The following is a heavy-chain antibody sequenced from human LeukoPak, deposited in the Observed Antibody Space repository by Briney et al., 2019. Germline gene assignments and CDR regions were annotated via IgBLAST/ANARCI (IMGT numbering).Heavy chain of an antibody. J-gene: IGHJ5*02. V-gene: IGHV4-39*07. D-gene: IGHD3-10*01. Sequence: PSETLSLICNVSGGSISNSFYYWGWIRQPPGKGREWIGNMNYNGGTYYNPSLKSRVTISIDTSKNQFSLKLSSVTAADTALYYCVRGLWCGDLSRTGFDPWGQGTLVTVSS. CDR3: VRGLWCGDLSRTGFDP. CDR2: MNYNGGT. CDR1: GGSISNSFYY.